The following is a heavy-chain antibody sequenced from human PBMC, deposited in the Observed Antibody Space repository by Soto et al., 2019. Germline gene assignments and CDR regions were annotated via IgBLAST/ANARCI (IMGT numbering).Heavy chain of an antibody. D-gene: IGHD1-1*01. J-gene: IGHJ3*02. CDR2: ISSSGSIR. CDR3: ARNRRNDDAFDI. CDR1: GFTFSSYS. V-gene: IGHV3-48*02. Sequence: EVQLVESGGGLIQPGGSLRLSCAASGFTFSSYSMNWVRQAPGKGLEWVSYISSSGSIRYYADSVKGRFTISRDNAKNSLYLQMNSLRDEATAVYHCARNRRNDDAFDIWGQGTMVTVSS.